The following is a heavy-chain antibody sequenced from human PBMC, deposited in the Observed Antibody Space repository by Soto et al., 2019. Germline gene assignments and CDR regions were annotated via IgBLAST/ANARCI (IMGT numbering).Heavy chain of an antibody. D-gene: IGHD2-2*01. CDR2: IIPIFGTA. CDR3: ARGRDGLVPAGVPFDP. V-gene: IGHV1-69*12. Sequence: QVQLVQSGAEVKKPGSSVKVSCKASGGTFSSYAISWVRQAPGQGLEWLGGIIPIFGTANYAPKFQGRATITADESTSTAYMELSSLRSEDTAVYYCARGRDGLVPAGVPFDPWGQGTLVTVSS. CDR1: GGTFSSYA. J-gene: IGHJ5*02.